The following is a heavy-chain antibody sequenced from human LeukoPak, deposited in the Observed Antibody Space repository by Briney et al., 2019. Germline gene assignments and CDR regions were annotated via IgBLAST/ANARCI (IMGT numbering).Heavy chain of an antibody. CDR2: IYPGDSDT. CDR1: GYSFTSYW. D-gene: IGHD6-19*01. Sequence: GESLQISCKGSGYSFTSYWIGWVRQMPGKGLEWMGIIYPGDSDTRYSPSFQGQVTISADKSISTAYLQWSSLKASDTAMYYCARIGQWLVRKGAFDIWGQGTMVTVSS. CDR3: ARIGQWLVRKGAFDI. J-gene: IGHJ3*02. V-gene: IGHV5-51*01.